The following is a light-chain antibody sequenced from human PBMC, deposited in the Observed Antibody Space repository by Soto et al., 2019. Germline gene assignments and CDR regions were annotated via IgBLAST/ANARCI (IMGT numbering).Light chain of an antibody. V-gene: IGKV3-20*01. CDR2: GAS. Sequence: EIVLTQAPGIPSLSPGEGATLSCRASQSVSSSYLAWYQQNRGQAPRLLIYGASTRATGTPDRFSGSGSGTDFTLTITRLEPEDFAVYYCQQYGSSRWTFGQGTKVDI. J-gene: IGKJ1*01. CDR1: QSVSSSY. CDR3: QQYGSSRWT.